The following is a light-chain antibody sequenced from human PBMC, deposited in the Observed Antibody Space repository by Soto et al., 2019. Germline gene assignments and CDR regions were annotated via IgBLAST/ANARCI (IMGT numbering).Light chain of an antibody. CDR1: QSVSSSF. J-gene: IGKJ3*01. CDR3: QEYGRSQGGVT. Sequence: EIVLTQSPGTLSLSPGERATLSCRASQSVSSSFLAWYQQKPGQPPRLLIYGASSRATAIADRFSGSGSGTDCTRTTSRLEPDEFAVYYGQEYGRSQGGVTCGPGTKVDRK. V-gene: IGKV3-20*01. CDR2: GAS.